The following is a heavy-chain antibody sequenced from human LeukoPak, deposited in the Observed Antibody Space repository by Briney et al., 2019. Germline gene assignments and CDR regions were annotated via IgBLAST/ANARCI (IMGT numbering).Heavy chain of an antibody. V-gene: IGHV4-30-4*07. CDR1: GGSISSGGYS. D-gene: IGHD6-13*01. CDR2: IYYSGST. Sequence: PSETLSLTCAVSGGSISSGGYSWSWIRQPPGKGLEWIGYIYYSGSTYYNPPLKSRVTISVDTSKNQFSLKLSSVTAADTAVYYCARDSSSWFYWYFDLWGRGTLVTVSS. J-gene: IGHJ2*01. CDR3: ARDSSSWFYWYFDL.